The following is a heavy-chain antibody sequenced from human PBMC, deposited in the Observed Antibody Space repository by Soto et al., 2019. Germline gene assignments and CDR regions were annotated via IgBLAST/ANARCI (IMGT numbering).Heavy chain of an antibody. CDR3: ARIRKWSLYYFDY. J-gene: IGHJ4*02. D-gene: IGHD2-8*01. Sequence: QVQLQESGPGLVKPSQTLSLTCTVSGGSISSGGYYWSWIRQHPGKGLEWIGYIYYSGSTYYNPSLKSRVTISVYTSKNQFSLKLSSVTAADTAVYYCARIRKWSLYYFDYWGQGTLVTVSS. CDR1: GGSISSGGYY. V-gene: IGHV4-31*03. CDR2: IYYSGST.